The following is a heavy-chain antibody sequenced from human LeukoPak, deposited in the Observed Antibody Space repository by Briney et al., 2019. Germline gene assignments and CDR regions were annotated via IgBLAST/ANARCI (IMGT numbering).Heavy chain of an antibody. CDR3: ARRFNCSRTRCRGSRAFDI. V-gene: IGHV4-4*09. J-gene: IGHJ3*02. Sequence: SETLSLTCTVSGGSISGYYWSWIRQPPGKGLEFIVYIYTSGSTNYNPSLKSRVTISVDTSKNQFSLKLSSVTAADTAVYYCARRFNCSRTRCRGSRAFDIWGQGKMVTVSS. CDR2: IYTSGST. D-gene: IGHD2-2*01. CDR1: GGSISGYY.